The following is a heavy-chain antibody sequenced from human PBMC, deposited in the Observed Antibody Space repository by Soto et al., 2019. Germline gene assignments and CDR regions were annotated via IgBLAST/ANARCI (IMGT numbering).Heavy chain of an antibody. CDR1: GFTFSSYW. J-gene: IGHJ4*02. Sequence: EVQLVESGGGLVQPGWSLRLSCAASGFTFSSYWMSWVRQAPGKGLEWVAKIKQDGSEKYYVDSVKGRFTITRDNAKNSLYLQMNSLRAEDTAVYYCARKGPFGSGSYLYYFYYWGQGTLVTVSS. D-gene: IGHD3-10*01. V-gene: IGHV3-7*01. CDR3: ARKGPFGSGSYLYYFYY. CDR2: IKQDGSEK.